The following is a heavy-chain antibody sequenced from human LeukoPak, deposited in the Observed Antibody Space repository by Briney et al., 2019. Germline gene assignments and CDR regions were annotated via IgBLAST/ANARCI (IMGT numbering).Heavy chain of an antibody. D-gene: IGHD1-26*01. V-gene: IGHV3-23*01. J-gene: IGHJ4*02. Sequence: GGSLRLSCAASGFTFSSYAMSWVRQAPGKGLEWVSAISGSGGSTYYADSVKGRFTISRDNSKNTLYLQMNSLRAEDTAVYYCAIGSGSYLYYFDYWGQGTLVTVSS. CDR3: AIGSGSYLYYFDY. CDR1: GFTFSSYA. CDR2: ISGSGGST.